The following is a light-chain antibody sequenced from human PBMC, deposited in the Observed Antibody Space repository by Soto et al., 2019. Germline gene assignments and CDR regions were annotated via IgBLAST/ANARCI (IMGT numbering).Light chain of an antibody. CDR2: DAS. CDR1: QSVNFY. CDR3: QQYGDSPVT. Sequence: EIVLTRSPGSLSLSPGEGATLSCRASQSVNFYLAWYQQKPGQAPRLLISDASSRATDVPDRFSGSGSGTDFSLTISRLEPEDFAVYYCQQYGDSPVTFGQGTKLDIK. V-gene: IGKV3-20*01. J-gene: IGKJ1*01.